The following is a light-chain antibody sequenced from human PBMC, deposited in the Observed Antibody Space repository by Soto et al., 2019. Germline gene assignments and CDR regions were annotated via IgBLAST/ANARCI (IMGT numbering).Light chain of an antibody. CDR2: DNN. V-gene: IGLV1-51*01. CDR1: SSNIGNNY. J-gene: IGLJ1*01. CDR3: GTLDSSLSAGFYV. Sequence: QSVLTQPPSVSAAPGQKVTISCSGSSSNIGNNYVSWYQQLPGTAPKLLIYDNNKRPSGIPDRFSGSKSGTSATLGITGLQTGDEADYYCGTLDSSLSAGFYVFGTGTKLTVL.